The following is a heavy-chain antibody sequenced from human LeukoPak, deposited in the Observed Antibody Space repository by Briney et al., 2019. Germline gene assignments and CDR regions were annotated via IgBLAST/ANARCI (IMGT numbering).Heavy chain of an antibody. CDR1: GGTFSSYA. CDR3: ARGRIAARPDYYYYYMDV. Sequence: ASVKVSCKASGGTFSSYAISWVRQAPGQGLEWMGGIIPIFGTANYAQKFQGRVTITTDESTSTAYMELSSLRSEDTAVYYCARGRIAARPDYYYYYMDVWGKGTTVTVSS. CDR2: IIPIFGTA. J-gene: IGHJ6*03. D-gene: IGHD6-6*01. V-gene: IGHV1-69*05.